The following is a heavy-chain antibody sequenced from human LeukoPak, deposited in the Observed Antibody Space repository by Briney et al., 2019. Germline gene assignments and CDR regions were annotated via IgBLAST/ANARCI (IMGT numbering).Heavy chain of an antibody. V-gene: IGHV4-39*01. D-gene: IGHD4-17*01. CDR2: IYYSGST. J-gene: IGHJ3*02. CDR3: ARQITTMATTGDAFDI. Sequence: SETLSLTCTVSGGSISSSSYYWGWLRQPPGKGLEWIGSIYYSGSTYYNPSLKSRVTISVDTSKNQLSLKLSSVTAADTAVYYCARQITTMATTGDAFDIWGQGTMVTVSS. CDR1: GGSISSSSYY.